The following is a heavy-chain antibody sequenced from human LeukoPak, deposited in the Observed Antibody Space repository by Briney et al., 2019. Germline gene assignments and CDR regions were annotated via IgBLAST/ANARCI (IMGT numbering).Heavy chain of an antibody. D-gene: IGHD2-2*01. Sequence: KPSETLSLTCAVYGGSFSGYYWSWIRQPPGKGLEWIGEINHSGSTNYNPSLKSRVTISVDTSKNQFSLKLSSVTAADTAVYYCARGPYCSSTRCPEEVWGQGTTVTVSS. CDR3: ARGPYCSSTRCPEEV. J-gene: IGHJ6*02. CDR2: INHSGST. CDR1: GGSFSGYY. V-gene: IGHV4-34*01.